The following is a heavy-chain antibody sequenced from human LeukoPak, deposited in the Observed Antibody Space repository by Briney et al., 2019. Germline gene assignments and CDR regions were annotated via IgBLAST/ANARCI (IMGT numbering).Heavy chain of an antibody. CDR1: GYRFTSYW. V-gene: IGHV5-51*01. J-gene: IGHJ4*02. D-gene: IGHD6-13*01. CDR2: IYPGDSDT. Sequence: GESLHISCKGSGYRFTSYWIGWVRQLPGKGLEWMGIIYPGDSDTRYSPSFQGQVTISADKSISTACLQWSSLKASDTAMYYCARPMGSSHGNVDYWGQGTLVTVSS. CDR3: ARPMGSSHGNVDY.